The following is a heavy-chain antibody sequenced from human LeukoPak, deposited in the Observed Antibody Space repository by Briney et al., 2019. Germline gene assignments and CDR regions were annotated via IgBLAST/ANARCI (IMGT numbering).Heavy chain of an antibody. CDR2: IYHSGST. CDR3: ARGSPRGYSYVPYNWLDP. D-gene: IGHD5-18*01. CDR1: GGSISSSNW. V-gene: IGHV4-4*02. Sequence: SETLSLTCAVSGGSISSSNWWSWVRQPPGKGLEWIGEIYHSGSTNYNPSLKSRVTISVDKSKNQFSLELSSVTAADTAVYYCARGSPRGYSYVPYNWLDPWGQGTLVTVSS. J-gene: IGHJ5*02.